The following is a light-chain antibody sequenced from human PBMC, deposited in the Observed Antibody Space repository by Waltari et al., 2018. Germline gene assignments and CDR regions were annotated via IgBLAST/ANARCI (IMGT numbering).Light chain of an antibody. CDR3: QQYNNWPS. Sequence: EIVMTQSPVTLSASPGERATLSCRASQNVRSNLAWYQQKPGQAPRLLIYDASTRATGIPDRFSGSGSGTEYTLTISSLQSEDFAVYHCQQYNNWPSFGQGTRLEIK. CDR1: QNVRSN. J-gene: IGKJ5*01. CDR2: DAS. V-gene: IGKV3-15*01.